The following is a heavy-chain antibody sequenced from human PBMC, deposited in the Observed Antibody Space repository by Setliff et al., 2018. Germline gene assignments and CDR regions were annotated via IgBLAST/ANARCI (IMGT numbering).Heavy chain of an antibody. Sequence: PGESLTISCKGSGYSFTSYWIAWVRQMPGKGLEWMGIIYPGGSDIRYSPSFEGQVTISADKSISTAYLQWSNLKASDTAMYYCARQYYNFWSGYSPKKGWFDPWGQGTLVTVSS. CDR1: GYSFTSYW. J-gene: IGHJ5*02. CDR2: IYPGGSDI. CDR3: ARQYYNFWSGYSPKKGWFDP. D-gene: IGHD3-3*01. V-gene: IGHV5-51*01.